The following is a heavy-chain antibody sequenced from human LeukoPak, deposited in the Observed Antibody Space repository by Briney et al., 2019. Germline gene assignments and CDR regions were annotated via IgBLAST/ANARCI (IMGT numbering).Heavy chain of an antibody. CDR1: VDSINVFY. Sequence: SETLSLTCTVSVDSINVFYSSWIRQPPGKGLEWIGYIYYSGSTNYNPSLRSRVTISVDKSKNQFSLKMNSVTAADTAMYYCAGLHFAAAEEFDPWGQGTLVTVSS. CDR2: IYYSGST. CDR3: AGLHFAAAEEFDP. J-gene: IGHJ5*02. D-gene: IGHD6-13*01. V-gene: IGHV4-59*08.